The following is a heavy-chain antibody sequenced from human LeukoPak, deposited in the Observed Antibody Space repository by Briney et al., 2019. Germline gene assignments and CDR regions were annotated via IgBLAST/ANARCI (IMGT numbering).Heavy chain of an antibody. CDR1: GGSISSSSYY. CDR3: ARQLGTIFGSFDY. J-gene: IGHJ4*02. V-gene: IGHV4-39*01. D-gene: IGHD3-3*01. CDR2: IYYSGST. Sequence: SETLSLTCTVSGGSISSSSYYWGWIRQPPGKGLEWIGSIYYSGSTYYNPSLKCRVTISVDTSKNQFSLKLSSVTAADTAVYYCARQLGTIFGSFDYWGQGTLVTVSS.